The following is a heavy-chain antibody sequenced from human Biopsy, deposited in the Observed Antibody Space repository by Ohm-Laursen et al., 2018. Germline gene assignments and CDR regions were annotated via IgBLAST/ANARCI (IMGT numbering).Heavy chain of an antibody. Sequence: GTLSLTCSVSGYSMSTYYWSWIRQPPGKGLEWIGYIYYSGSTNYNPSLKSRVTISEDMSKNQFSLKLTSVAAADTAVYYCARHRGGMPSSGNWFDHWGQGTLVTVSS. J-gene: IGHJ5*02. V-gene: IGHV4-59*08. CDR1: GYSMSTYY. CDR3: ARHRGGMPSSGNWFDH. D-gene: IGHD2-2*01. CDR2: IYYSGST.